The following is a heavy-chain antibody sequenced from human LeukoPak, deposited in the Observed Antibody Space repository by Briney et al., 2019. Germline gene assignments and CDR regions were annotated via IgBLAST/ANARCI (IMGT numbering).Heavy chain of an antibody. CDR3: ARDASGYFAHFDY. Sequence: PSQTLSLTCTVSGGSISSGSYYWSWIRQPAGKGLEWIGRIYTSGSTNYNPSLKSRVTISVDTSKNQFSLKLSSLTAADTAVYYCARDASGYFAHFDYWGQGTLVTVSS. V-gene: IGHV4-61*02. D-gene: IGHD3-9*01. CDR2: IYTSGST. CDR1: GGSISSGSYY. J-gene: IGHJ4*02.